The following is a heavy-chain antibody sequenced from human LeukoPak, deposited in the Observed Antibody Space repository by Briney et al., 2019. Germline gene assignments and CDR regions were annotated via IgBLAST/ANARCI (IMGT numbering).Heavy chain of an antibody. CDR1: GGSISSSGYY. CDR3: ARMGDTGYSSNVPDY. J-gene: IGHJ4*02. CDR2: IDYSGGT. Sequence: SETLSLTCTVSGGSISSSGYYWGWIRQPPGKGLEGIGRIDYSGGTYYNPSLKSRVTTTVDTTKTQSSLKLSSVTAAATAVSYCARMGDTGYSSNVPDYWGQGTLVTVSS. V-gene: IGHV4-39*07. D-gene: IGHD6-13*01.